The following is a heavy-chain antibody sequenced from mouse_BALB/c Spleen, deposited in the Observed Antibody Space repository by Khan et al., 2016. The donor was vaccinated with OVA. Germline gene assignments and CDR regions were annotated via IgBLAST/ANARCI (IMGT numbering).Heavy chain of an antibody. CDR3: ARELRLGGFAY. CDR2: IWGDGST. J-gene: IGHJ3*01. CDR1: GFSLTDFG. D-gene: IGHD1-2*01. V-gene: IGHV2-6-7*01. Sequence: VQLKESGPGLVAPSQSLSITCSVSGFSLTDFGVNWVRQPPGKGLEWLGMIWGDGSTDYNSALKSRLSINKDNSKSQVFLKMNSLQTDDTARYYCARELRLGGFAYWGQGTLVTVSA.